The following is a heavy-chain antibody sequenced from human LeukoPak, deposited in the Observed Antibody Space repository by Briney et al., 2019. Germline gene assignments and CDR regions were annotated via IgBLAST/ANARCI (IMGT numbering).Heavy chain of an antibody. D-gene: IGHD1-26*01. J-gene: IGHJ5*02. CDR2: MFHSGST. Sequence: SETLSLTCTVSGYSISSGYYWAWIRQPPGKGLEWIGSMFHSGSTHHNPSLKSRVTLSVDTSKNQLYLNLSSVTAADTAVYYCARTLVGATKFTPWGQGTLVTVSS. CDR3: ARTLVGATKFTP. V-gene: IGHV4-38-2*02. CDR1: GYSISSGYY.